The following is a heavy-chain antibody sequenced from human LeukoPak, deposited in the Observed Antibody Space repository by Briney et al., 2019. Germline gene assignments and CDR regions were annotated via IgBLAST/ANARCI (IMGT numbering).Heavy chain of an antibody. V-gene: IGHV3-9*01. Sequence: PGGSLRLSCAASGFTFDDYAMHWVRQAPGKGLEWVSGISWNSGSIGYADSVKGRFTISRDNAKNSLYLQMDSLSAEDTAVYYCGRDFWSGYYTEDWGRGALVIVSS. D-gene: IGHD3-3*01. CDR3: GRDFWSGYYTED. CDR2: ISWNSGSI. CDR1: GFTFDDYA. J-gene: IGHJ4*02.